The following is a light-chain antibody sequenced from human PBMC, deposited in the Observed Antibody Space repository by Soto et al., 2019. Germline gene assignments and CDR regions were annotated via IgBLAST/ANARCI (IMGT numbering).Light chain of an antibody. J-gene: IGLJ1*01. CDR1: SSDVGIYNY. CDR3: TSFTTSNTLV. V-gene: IGLV2-14*01. CDR2: EVY. Sequence: QSALTQPASVSGSPGQSITISCTGTSSDVGIYNYVSWYQQHPGKAPKLIICEVYNRPSGVSNRFSGSKSGNTASLTISGLRPEDEADYYCTSFTTSNTLVFGTGTKVTLL.